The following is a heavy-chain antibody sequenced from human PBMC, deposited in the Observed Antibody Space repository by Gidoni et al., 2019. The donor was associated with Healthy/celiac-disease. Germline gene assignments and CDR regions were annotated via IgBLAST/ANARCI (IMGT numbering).Heavy chain of an antibody. CDR3: ARRACGGDCRILD. CDR2: IYPCDSDT. D-gene: IGHD2-21*01. J-gene: IGHJ4*02. CDR1: GYSFTSYW. V-gene: IGHV5-51*03. Sequence: VQLVQSGAEVKKPGESLKVSCKGSGYSFTSYWIAWVRQMPGKGLAWVGTIYPCDSDTRYSPSFRGQVTISADKSISTAYLQWSSLKASDTAMYYCARRACGGDCRILDWGQGTLVTVSS.